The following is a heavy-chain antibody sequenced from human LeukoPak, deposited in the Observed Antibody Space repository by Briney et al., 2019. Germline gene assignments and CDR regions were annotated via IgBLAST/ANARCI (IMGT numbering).Heavy chain of an antibody. J-gene: IGHJ4*02. Sequence: GGSLRLSCAASGFTFSTYSMNWVRQTPGKGLEWVSSISSTGAYIYYADSVKGRFTTSRDNAKRSLYLQMNTLRVEDTAVYYCAREPAGFILCGQGTLVTVSA. CDR1: GFTFSTYS. V-gene: IGHV3-21*01. CDR3: AREPAGFIL. CDR2: ISSTGAYI. D-gene: IGHD2-2*01.